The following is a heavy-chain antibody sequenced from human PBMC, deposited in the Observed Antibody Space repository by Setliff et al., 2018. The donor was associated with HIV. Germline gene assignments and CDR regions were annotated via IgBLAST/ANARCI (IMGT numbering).Heavy chain of an antibody. CDR3: VRYIGAAAGYIDH. CDR2: IYPGGSDI. CDR1: GYSSTKYW. Sequence: PGESLKISCKVSGYSSTKYWIGWVRQMPGKGLEWMGLIYPGGSDIRYSPSFQGQVTISADKSISTAYLQWSSLKASDTAMYYCVRYIGAAAGYIDHWGRGTLVTVSS. J-gene: IGHJ4*02. D-gene: IGHD6-25*01. V-gene: IGHV5-51*01.